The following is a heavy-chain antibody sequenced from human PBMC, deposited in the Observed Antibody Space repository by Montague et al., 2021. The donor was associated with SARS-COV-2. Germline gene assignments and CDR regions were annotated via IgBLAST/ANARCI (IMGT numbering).Heavy chain of an antibody. D-gene: IGHD2-2*01. J-gene: IGHJ6*02. Sequence: SGAEVKKPGESLKISCRGSGYSFTSYWIGWVRQMPGKGLEWMGIIYPGDSDIRYSPSLQGQVTISADKSISTAYLQWSSLKASDTGMYYCARPYCSSSSCYYGMDVWGQGTTVTVSS. V-gene: IGHV5-51*01. CDR2: IYPGDSDI. CDR1: GYSFTSYW. CDR3: ARPYCSSSSCYYGMDV.